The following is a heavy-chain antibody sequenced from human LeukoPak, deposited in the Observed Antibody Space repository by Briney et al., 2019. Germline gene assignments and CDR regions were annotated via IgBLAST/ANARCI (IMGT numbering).Heavy chain of an antibody. J-gene: IGHJ5*02. CDR3: AKGDDYGANTRLPKFNWFDP. CDR1: GFTFSSYA. D-gene: IGHD4-23*01. Sequence: PGGSLRLSCAASGFTFSSYAMHWVRQAPGKGLEWVAFIRYDGNNKNYADSAKGRFTISRDSSKDTLYLQMNSLRAEDTAVYYCAKGDDYGANTRLPKFNWFDPWGQGTLVTVSS. CDR2: IRYDGNNK. V-gene: IGHV3-30*02.